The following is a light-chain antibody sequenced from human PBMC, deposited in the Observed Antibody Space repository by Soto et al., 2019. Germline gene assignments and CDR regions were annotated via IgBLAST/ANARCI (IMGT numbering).Light chain of an antibody. CDR3: QHYDHLPIT. J-gene: IGKJ5*01. CDR1: QDITNY. CDR2: DAS. V-gene: IGKV1-33*01. Sequence: DIQMTQSPSSLSASVGDRVTITCQASQDITNYLSWYQQKPGKAPRLLLYDASSLETGVPSRFSGSESGTDFTFTISSLQPEDIATYYCQHYDHLPITFGQGTRLEIK.